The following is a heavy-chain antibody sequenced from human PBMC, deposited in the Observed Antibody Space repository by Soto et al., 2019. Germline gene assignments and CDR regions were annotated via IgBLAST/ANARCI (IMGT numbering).Heavy chain of an antibody. CDR2: ISGSGGST. CDR3: AKEQWFGELSRNWFDP. V-gene: IGHV3-23*01. CDR1: GFTFSSYA. Sequence: GGSLRLSCAASGFTFSSYAMSWVRQAPGKGLEWVSAISGSGGSTYYADSVKGRFTISRDNSKNTLYLQMNSLRAEDTAVYYCAKEQWFGELSRNWFDPWGQGTLVTVSS. D-gene: IGHD3-10*01. J-gene: IGHJ5*02.